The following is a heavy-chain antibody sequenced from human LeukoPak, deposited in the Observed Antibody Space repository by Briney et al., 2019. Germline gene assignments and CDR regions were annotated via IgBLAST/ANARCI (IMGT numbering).Heavy chain of an antibody. J-gene: IGHJ4*02. Sequence: SETLSLTCTVSGGSISSYYWSWIRQPPGKGLEWIGHILNSGSTNYNPSLKSRVTISVDTSKNQFSLKLSSVTAADTAVYYCARGSRGWYIKPIDYWGQGTLVTVSS. CDR3: ARGSRGWYIKPIDY. CDR2: ILNSGST. CDR1: GGSISSYY. V-gene: IGHV4-59*01. D-gene: IGHD6-19*01.